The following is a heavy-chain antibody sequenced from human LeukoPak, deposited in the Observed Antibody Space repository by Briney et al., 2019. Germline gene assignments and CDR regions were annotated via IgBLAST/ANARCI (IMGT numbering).Heavy chain of an antibody. J-gene: IGHJ6*03. CDR3: ARDRRSYCSSTSCYADYYYYYMDV. CDR1: GGSISSYY. CDR2: IYTSGST. Sequence: SETLSLTCTVSGGSISSYYWSWIRQPAGKGLEWIGRIYTSGSTNYNPSLKSRVTMSVDTSKNQFSLKLSSVTAADTAVYYCARDRRSYCSSTSCYADYYYYYMDVWGKGTTVTISS. V-gene: IGHV4-4*07. D-gene: IGHD2-2*01.